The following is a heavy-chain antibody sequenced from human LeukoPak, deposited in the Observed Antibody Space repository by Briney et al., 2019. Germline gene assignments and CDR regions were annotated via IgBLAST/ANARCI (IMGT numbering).Heavy chain of an antibody. CDR2: IIPIFDTP. CDR3: ARVSYSYGYSFDY. J-gene: IGHJ4*02. V-gene: IGHV1-69*06. D-gene: IGHD5-18*01. Sequence: GASVKVSCKASGYTFTGYYMHWVRQAPGQGLEWMGGIIPIFDTPNYAQKFQGRVMITADKSTSTAYLELSSLRSEDTAVYYCARVSYSYGYSFDYWGQGTLVTVSS. CDR1: GYTFTGYY.